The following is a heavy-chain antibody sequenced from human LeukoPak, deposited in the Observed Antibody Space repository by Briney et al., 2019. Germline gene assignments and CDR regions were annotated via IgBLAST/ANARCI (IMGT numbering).Heavy chain of an antibody. D-gene: IGHD3-22*01. CDR2: ISSSSIYV. V-gene: IGHV3-21*01. J-gene: IGHJ4*02. Sequence: GGSLRLSCAASGFTFSDYDMNWVRQAPGKGLEWVSSISSSSIYVSYADSVKGRYTISRDNAKNSLYLQMNSLRAEDTALYYCARGQEYYYDSSAYSKFDYWGQGTLVTVSS. CDR3: ARGQEYYYDSSAYSKFDY. CDR1: GFTFSDYD.